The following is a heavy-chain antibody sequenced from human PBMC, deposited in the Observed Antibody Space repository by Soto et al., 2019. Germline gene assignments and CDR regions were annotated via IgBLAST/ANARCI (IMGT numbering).Heavy chain of an antibody. J-gene: IGHJ5*02. D-gene: IGHD2-2*01. V-gene: IGHV4-30-4*01. CDR1: GGSISSGDYY. CDR2: IYYSGST. Sequence: QVQLQESGPGLVKPSQTLSLTCTVSGGSISSGDYYWSWIRPPPGKGLEWIGDIYYSGSTYYSPSLKSRVIISVDTSKTQFSLQLSSVTAADTAVYYCARERGSSTSSEPWGQGTLVTVSS. CDR3: ARERGSSTSSEP.